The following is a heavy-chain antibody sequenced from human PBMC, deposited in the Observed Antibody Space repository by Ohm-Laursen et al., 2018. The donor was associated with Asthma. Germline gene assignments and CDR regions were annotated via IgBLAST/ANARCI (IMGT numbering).Heavy chain of an antibody. CDR3: ARGRWTFDY. V-gene: IGHV3-66*03. CDR1: GFIVSTKF. D-gene: IGHD4-23*01. CDR2: IFGSTGT. J-gene: IGHJ4*02. Sequence: SLRLSCAAPGFIVSTKFMIWVRQAPGKGLDWVSVIFGSTGTNYADSVKGRFTISRDNSKNTIYLQMNSLRAEDTAVYYCARGRWTFDYWGQGTLVTVSS.